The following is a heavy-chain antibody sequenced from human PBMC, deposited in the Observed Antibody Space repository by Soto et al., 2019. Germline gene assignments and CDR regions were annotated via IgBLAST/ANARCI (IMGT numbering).Heavy chain of an antibody. CDR3: ARQGGDYYGSGSPFDY. CDR2: IYYSGST. V-gene: IGHV4-30-4*01. Sequence: SETLSLTCTVSGGSISSGDYYWSWIRQPPGEGLEWIGYIYYSGSTYYNPSLKSRVTISVDTSKNQFSLKLSSVTAADTAVYYCARQGGDYYGSGSPFDYWGQGTLVTVSS. J-gene: IGHJ4*02. CDR1: GGSISSGDYY. D-gene: IGHD3-10*01.